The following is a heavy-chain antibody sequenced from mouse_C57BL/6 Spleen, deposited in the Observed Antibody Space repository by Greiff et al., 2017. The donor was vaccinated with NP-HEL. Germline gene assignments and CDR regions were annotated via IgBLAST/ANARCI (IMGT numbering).Heavy chain of an antibody. CDR2: IYPRDGST. Sequence: QVQLQQSGPELVKPGASVKLSCKASGYTFTSYDINWVKQRPGQGLEWIGWIYPRDGSTTYNEKFKGKATLTVDTSSSTAYMELHSLTSEDSAVYCCARWNGFYAMDYWGQGTSVTVSS. J-gene: IGHJ4*01. CDR3: ARWNGFYAMDY. D-gene: IGHD1-1*01. CDR1: GYTFTSYD. V-gene: IGHV1-85*01.